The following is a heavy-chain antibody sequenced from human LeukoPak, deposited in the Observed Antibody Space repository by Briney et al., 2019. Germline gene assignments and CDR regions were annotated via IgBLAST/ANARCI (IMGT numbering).Heavy chain of an antibody. CDR3: ARGRNFDWLFDY. D-gene: IGHD3-9*01. V-gene: IGHV4-59*01. CDR2: SYYSGNT. J-gene: IGHJ4*02. Sequence: SEALSLTCTVSGGSIRSYYWSWIRQPPGKGLEWIGYSYYSGNTNYNPSLTSRVTMSVDTSKNQFSLNLTSVTAADTAVYYCARGRNFDWLFDYWGQGTLVTVSS. CDR1: GGSIRSYY.